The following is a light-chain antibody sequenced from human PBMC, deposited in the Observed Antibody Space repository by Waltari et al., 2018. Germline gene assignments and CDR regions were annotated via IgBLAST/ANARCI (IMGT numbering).Light chain of an antibody. CDR3: CLYASSYTPFFV. CDR1: SSDIGGYNY. CDR2: NVN. Sequence: QSALTQPASVSGSPGQSITISCIGTSSDIGGYNYVSWYQQHPVKAPKVMIDNVNNRPSGVSDRFSGSKSGNTASLTISVLHAEDEADYFCCLYASSYTPFFVFGTGTKLTVL. J-gene: IGLJ1*01. V-gene: IGLV2-14*03.